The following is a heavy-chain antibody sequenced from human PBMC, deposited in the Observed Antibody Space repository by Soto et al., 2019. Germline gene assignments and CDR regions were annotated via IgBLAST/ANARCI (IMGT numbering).Heavy chain of an antibody. CDR1: GYTFTSYD. CDR2: MNPNSGNT. D-gene: IGHD2-15*01. Sequence: QVQLVQSGAEVKKPGASVKVSCKASGYTFTSYDINWVRQATGQGLEWMGWMNPNSGNTGYAQKLQGRVTMTRNTSISTAYMELSSLRSEDTAVYYCARALNCSGGSCYYYYYYYYLDVWGKGTTVTVSS. V-gene: IGHV1-8*01. CDR3: ARALNCSGGSCYYYYYYYYLDV. J-gene: IGHJ6*03.